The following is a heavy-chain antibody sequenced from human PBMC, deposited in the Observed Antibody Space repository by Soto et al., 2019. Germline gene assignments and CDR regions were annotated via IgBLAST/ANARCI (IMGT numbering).Heavy chain of an antibody. D-gene: IGHD4-17*01. J-gene: IGHJ4*02. Sequence: GGSLRLSCSASGFTFSSYAMSWVRQAPGKGLEWVSAISGSGGSTYYADSVKGRFTISRDNSKNTLYLQMNSLRAEDTAVYYCAKALNYGDFYFDYWGQGTLVTVSS. CDR2: ISGSGGST. CDR1: GFTFSSYA. CDR3: AKALNYGDFYFDY. V-gene: IGHV3-23*01.